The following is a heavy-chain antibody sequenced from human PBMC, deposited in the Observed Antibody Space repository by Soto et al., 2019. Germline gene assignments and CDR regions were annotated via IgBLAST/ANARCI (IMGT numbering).Heavy chain of an antibody. CDR2: ISYDGSNK. D-gene: IGHD4-17*01. V-gene: IGHV3-30-3*01. CDR3: ARDSPTYGDSPYFDY. Sequence: GGSLRLSCAASGFTFSRYAMHWVRQAPGKGLEWVAVISYDGSNKYYEESVKGRFTISRDNSKNTLYLQMNSLRAEDTAVYYCARDSPTYGDSPYFDYWGQGTLVTVSS. J-gene: IGHJ4*02. CDR1: GFTFSRYA.